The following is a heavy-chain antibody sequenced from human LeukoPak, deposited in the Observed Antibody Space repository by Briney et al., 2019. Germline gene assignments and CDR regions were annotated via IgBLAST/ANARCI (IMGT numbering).Heavy chain of an antibody. CDR2: ISSSSSYI. Sequence: GGSLRLSCAASGFTFSSYSMNWVRQAPGKGLEWVSSISSSSSYIYYADSAKGRFTISRDIAKNSLHLQMNSLRAEDTAVYYCARHSGTYYDYWGQGTLVTVSS. CDR1: GFTFSSYS. CDR3: ARHSGTYYDY. J-gene: IGHJ4*02. D-gene: IGHD1-26*01. V-gene: IGHV3-21*01.